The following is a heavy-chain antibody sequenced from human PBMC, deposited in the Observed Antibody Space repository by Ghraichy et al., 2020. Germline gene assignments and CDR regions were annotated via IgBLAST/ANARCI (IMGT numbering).Heavy chain of an antibody. CDR1: GFTFSSYW. CDR3: ARVLDYYYGSYGMDV. D-gene: IGHD3-10*01. Sequence: GGSLRFSCAASGFTFSSYWMSWVRQAPGKGLEWVANIKQDGSEKYYVDSVKGRFTISRDNAKNSLYLQMNSLRAEDTAVYYCARVLDYYYGSYGMDVWGQGTTVTVSS. J-gene: IGHJ6*02. V-gene: IGHV3-7*01. CDR2: IKQDGSEK.